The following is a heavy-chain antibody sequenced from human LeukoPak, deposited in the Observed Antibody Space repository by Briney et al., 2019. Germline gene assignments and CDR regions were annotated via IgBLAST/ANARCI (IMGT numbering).Heavy chain of an antibody. CDR1: GFTFSSYS. J-gene: IGHJ6*02. CDR2: ISSSSSYI. CDR3: ARVEESNSGGRDYYYGMDV. Sequence: SGGSLRLSCAASGFTFSSYSMNWVRQAPGKGLEWVSSISSSSSYIYYADSVKGRFTISRDNAKNSLYLQMNSLRAEDTAVYYCARVEESNSGGRDYYYGMDVWGQGTTVTVSS. V-gene: IGHV3-21*01. D-gene: IGHD6-19*01.